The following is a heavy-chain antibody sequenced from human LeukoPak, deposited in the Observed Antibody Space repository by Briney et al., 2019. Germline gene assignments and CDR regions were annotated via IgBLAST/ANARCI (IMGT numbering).Heavy chain of an antibody. D-gene: IGHD6-19*01. V-gene: IGHV1-2*02. CDR3: ARDGAVTGSYNWFDP. CDR1: GYTFTGYY. CDR2: INPNSGDT. J-gene: IGHJ5*02. Sequence: ASVKVSCKASGYTFTGYYMHWVRQAPGQGLEWMGWINPNSGDTNYAQKFQGRVTMTRDTSISTAYMEVRSLTSDDSAVYYCARDGAVTGSYNWFDPWGQGTLVTVSS.